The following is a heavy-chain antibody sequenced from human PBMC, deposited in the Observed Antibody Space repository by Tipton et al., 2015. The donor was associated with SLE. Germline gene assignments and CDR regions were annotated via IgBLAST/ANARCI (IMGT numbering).Heavy chain of an antibody. D-gene: IGHD5-24*01. CDR1: GGSINNYN. CDR2: VYYSGST. Sequence: TLSLTCTVSGGSINNYNWSWIRQPPGKGLEWIGYVYYSGSTNYSPSLKSRVTISVDTSKNQFSLKLSSVTAADTAVDYCARRGSYMGPLQAWGQGTLVTVSS. V-gene: IGHV4-59*08. CDR3: ARRGSYMGPLQA. J-gene: IGHJ5*02.